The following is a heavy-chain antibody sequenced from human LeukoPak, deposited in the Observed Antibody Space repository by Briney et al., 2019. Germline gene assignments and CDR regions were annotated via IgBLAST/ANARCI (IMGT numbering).Heavy chain of an antibody. V-gene: IGHV3-48*03. J-gene: IGHJ4*02. D-gene: IGHD3-22*01. Sequence: GGSLRLSCAASGFTFSSYEMNWVRQAPGKGLEWVSYISSSGSTIYYADSVKGRFTISRDNAKNSLYLQMNSLRAEDTAVYNCARAVVVMSYFDYWGQGTLVTVSS. CDR3: ARAVVVMSYFDY. CDR2: ISSSGSTI. CDR1: GFTFSSYE.